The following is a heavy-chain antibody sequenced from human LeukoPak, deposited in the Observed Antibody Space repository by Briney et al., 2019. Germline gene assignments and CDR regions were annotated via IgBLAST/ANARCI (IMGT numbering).Heavy chain of an antibody. CDR1: GFTFSSNW. D-gene: IGHD2-21*02. CDR2: INSDGSSS. J-gene: IGHJ4*02. Sequence: PGGSLRLSCAASGFTFSSNWMHWVRQAPGKGLVWVSQINSDGSSSNYADSVKGRFTISRDNSKNTLYLQMNSLRAEDTAVYYCAKDRGFPLVVTATAFDYWGQGTLVTVSS. CDR3: AKDRGFPLVVTATAFDY. V-gene: IGHV3-74*01.